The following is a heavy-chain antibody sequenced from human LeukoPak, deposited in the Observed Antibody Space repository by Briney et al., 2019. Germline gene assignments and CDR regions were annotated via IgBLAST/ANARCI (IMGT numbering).Heavy chain of an antibody. D-gene: IGHD2-15*01. J-gene: IGHJ5*02. Sequence: SETLSLTCAVSGGSISSSYWWSWVRQPPGKGLEWIGEIYHSGSTYYNPSLKGRVTISVDTSKNRFSLKLSSVTAADTAVYYCARSTYCSGGSCSHNWFDPWGQGTLVTVSS. V-gene: IGHV4-4*02. CDR1: GGSISSSYW. CDR3: ARSTYCSGGSCSHNWFDP. CDR2: IYHSGST.